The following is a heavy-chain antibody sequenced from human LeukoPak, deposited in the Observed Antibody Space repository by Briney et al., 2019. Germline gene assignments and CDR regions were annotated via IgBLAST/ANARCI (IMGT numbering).Heavy chain of an antibody. CDR3: ATLGGSSSVVDYFDF. CDR2: FDPEDGET. J-gene: IGHJ4*02. Sequence: ASVKVSCKVSGYTLTELSMYWVRQAPGKGLEWMGGFDPEDGETIYAQKFQGRVTMTEDTSTDTAYMELSSLRSEDTAVYYCATLGGSSSVVDYFDFWGQGTLVTVSS. D-gene: IGHD6-6*01. CDR1: GYTLTELS. V-gene: IGHV1-24*01.